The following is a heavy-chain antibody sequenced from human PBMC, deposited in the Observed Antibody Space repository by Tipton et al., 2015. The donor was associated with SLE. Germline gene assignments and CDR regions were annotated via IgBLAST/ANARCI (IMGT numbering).Heavy chain of an antibody. CDR1: GGSISTGGYY. CDR3: ARGGVGGYDYFDY. Sequence: TLSLTCTVSGGSISTGGYYCSWIRQHPGKGLEWIGYIYNSGGTDYNPSLKSRVTISADTSKNHFSLNLSSVTAADTAVYYCARGGVGGYDYFDYWGQGALVTVSS. CDR2: IYNSGGT. J-gene: IGHJ4*02. V-gene: IGHV4-31*03. D-gene: IGHD5-12*01.